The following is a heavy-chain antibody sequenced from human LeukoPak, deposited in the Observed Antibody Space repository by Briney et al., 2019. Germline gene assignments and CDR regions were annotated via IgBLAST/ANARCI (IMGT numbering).Heavy chain of an antibody. CDR3: ARLTYGSGSYFVLDY. Sequence: SETLSLTCTVSGGSISSYYWSWIRQPPGEGLEWIGYIYYSGSTNYNPSLKSRVTISVDTSKNQFSLKLSSVTAADTAVYYCARLTYGSGSYFVLDYWGQGTLVTVSS. D-gene: IGHD3-10*01. J-gene: IGHJ4*02. CDR1: GGSISSYY. CDR2: IYYSGST. V-gene: IGHV4-59*01.